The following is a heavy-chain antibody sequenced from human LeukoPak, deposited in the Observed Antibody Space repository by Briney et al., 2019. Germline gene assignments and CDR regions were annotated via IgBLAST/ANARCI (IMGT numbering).Heavy chain of an antibody. CDR1: GYTFTSYD. Sequence: ASVTVSFTSSGYTFTSYDINWVRQAAGQGGEWMGWMKPNSGNTGYVQKFQGRVTMTSNTSIRTDYMEVSRQGDEERAGEYCARLNSIRYFDWLLYEEGAFDIWGQGTMVTVSS. CDR2: MKPNSGNT. J-gene: IGHJ3*02. D-gene: IGHD3-9*01. V-gene: IGHV1-8*01. CDR3: ARLNSIRYFDWLLYEEGAFDI.